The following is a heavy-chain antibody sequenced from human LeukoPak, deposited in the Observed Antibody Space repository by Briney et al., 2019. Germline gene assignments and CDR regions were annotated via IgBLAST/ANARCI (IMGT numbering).Heavy chain of an antibody. V-gene: IGHV3-23*01. CDR1: GFSLRAFD. CDR2: INGGGDIM. D-gene: IGHD3-10*01. Sequence: GGSLRLSCAASGFSLRAFDLIWVRQAPGKGLDWVSIINGGGDIMMYEDSVKGRFTISRDNSKNTFYLQMNSLRVEDTAVYYCAMRDRGYGLDIWGQGTMVTVSS. CDR3: AMRDRGYGLDI. J-gene: IGHJ3*02.